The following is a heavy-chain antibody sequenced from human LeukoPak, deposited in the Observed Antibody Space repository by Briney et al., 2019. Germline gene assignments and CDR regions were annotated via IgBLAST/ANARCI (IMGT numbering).Heavy chain of an antibody. V-gene: IGHV4-39*07. CDR1: GGSISSSSYY. CDR2: IYYSGST. J-gene: IGHJ4*02. CDR3: ARDRGWVVVAARVYYFDY. D-gene: IGHD2-15*01. Sequence: SETLSLTCTVSGGSISSSSYYWGWIRQPPGKGLEWIGSIYYSGSTYYNPSLKSRVTTSVDTSKNQFSLKLSSVTAPDTAVYYCARDRGWVVVAARVYYFDYWGQGTLVTVSS.